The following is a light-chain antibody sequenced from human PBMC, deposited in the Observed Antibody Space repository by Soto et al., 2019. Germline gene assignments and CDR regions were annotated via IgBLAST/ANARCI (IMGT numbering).Light chain of an antibody. J-gene: IGKJ5*01. CDR2: AAS. CDR1: QSVSSY. CDR3: QPYGSSPPIT. Sequence: EIVLTQSPGILSLSPGERATLSCRASQSVSSYLAWYQQKPGQPPSLLIFAASNRATGTPDRFSASASGTDFTLTISRLEPEDFAVYYCQPYGSSPPITFGQGTRLEIK. V-gene: IGKV3-20*01.